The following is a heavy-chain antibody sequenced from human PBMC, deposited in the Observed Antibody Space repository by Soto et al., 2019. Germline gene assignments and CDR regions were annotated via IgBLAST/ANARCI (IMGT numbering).Heavy chain of an antibody. V-gene: IGHV1-3*05. CDR2: INIGSGNT. J-gene: IGHJ6*02. CDR1: GYAFSSYA. Sequence: QVQLVQSGAEEKKPGASVKVSCKASGYAFSSYAMHWVRQAPGQRLEWMGWINIGSGNTEYSQNFQDRITITRDTSPRTICMEVSGLRSEDTAVYYCARDGGDCGYRLAYYSCIGMDVWGQGTTVTVSS. CDR3: ARDGGDCGYRLAYYSCIGMDV. D-gene: IGHD2-21*02.